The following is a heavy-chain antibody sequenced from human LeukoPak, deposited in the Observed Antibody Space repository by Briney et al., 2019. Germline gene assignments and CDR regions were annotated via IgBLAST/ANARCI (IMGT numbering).Heavy chain of an antibody. CDR3: ARIRVGSAWYYDY. Sequence: ESGPTQTHPTEPLTLTCTFSEFSLRTTSMCVSWIRQPPGKALEWLARIDWDDDKSYSTSLKTRLTISKDTSKNQVVLTMINMDPADTATYYCARIRVGSAWYYDYWGQRTLVTVSS. CDR1: EFSLRTTSMC. D-gene: IGHD6-19*01. V-gene: IGHV2-70*11. J-gene: IGHJ4*02. CDR2: IDWDDDK.